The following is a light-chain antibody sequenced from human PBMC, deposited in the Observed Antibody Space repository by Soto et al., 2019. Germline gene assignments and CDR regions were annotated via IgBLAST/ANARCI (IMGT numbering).Light chain of an antibody. CDR3: CSYAVGGTFV. Sequence: QSALTQPDSVSGSPGQSITISCTGTSRDVGSYNLVSWYQQHPGKAPKLMIYEGSKRPSGVSNRFSGSKSGNTASLTISGLQAEDEDDYYCCSYAVGGTFVFGGGTKLTVL. J-gene: IGLJ2*01. CDR1: SRDVGSYNL. CDR2: EGS. V-gene: IGLV2-23*03.